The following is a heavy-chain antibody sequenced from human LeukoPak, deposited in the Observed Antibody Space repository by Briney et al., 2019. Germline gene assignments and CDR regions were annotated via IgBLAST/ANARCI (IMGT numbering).Heavy chain of an antibody. J-gene: IGHJ4*02. CDR1: GGTFISYA. D-gene: IGHD6-19*01. Sequence: ASVKVSCKASGGTFISYAISWVRQAPGQGLEWMGGIIPIFGTANYAQKLQGRVTITADESTSTAYMELSSLRSEDTAVYYCARGNRKIAVDIWGQGTLVTVSS. CDR2: IIPIFGTA. V-gene: IGHV1-69*01. CDR3: ARGNRKIAVDI.